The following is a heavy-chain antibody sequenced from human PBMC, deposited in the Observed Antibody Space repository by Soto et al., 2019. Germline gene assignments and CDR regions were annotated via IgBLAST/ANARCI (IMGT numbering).Heavy chain of an antibody. CDR1: GFTFDDYT. V-gene: IGHV3-43*01. CDR3: AKDITHISGSYFQPYYYGMDV. Sequence: EVPLVESGGVVVQPGGSLRLSCAASGFTFDDYTMHWVRQAPGKGLEWVSLISWDGGSTYYADSVKGRFTISRDNSKNSLYLQMNSLRTEDTALYYCAKDITHISGSYFQPYYYGMDVWGQGTTVTVSS. D-gene: IGHD1-26*01. CDR2: ISWDGGST. J-gene: IGHJ6*02.